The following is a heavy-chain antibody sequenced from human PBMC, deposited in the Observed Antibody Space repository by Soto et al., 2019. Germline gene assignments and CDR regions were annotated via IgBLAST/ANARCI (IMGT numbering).Heavy chain of an antibody. J-gene: IGHJ3*02. CDR3: ARDPDYYGHAFDI. V-gene: IGHV4-59*01. CDR1: GGSISSYY. D-gene: IGHD3-10*01. Sequence: SETLSLTCTVSGGSISSYYWSWIRQPPGKGLEWIGYIYYSGSANYNPSLKSRVTISVDTSKNQFSLKLSSVTAADTAVYYCARDPDYYGHAFDIWGQGTMVTVSS. CDR2: IYYSGSA.